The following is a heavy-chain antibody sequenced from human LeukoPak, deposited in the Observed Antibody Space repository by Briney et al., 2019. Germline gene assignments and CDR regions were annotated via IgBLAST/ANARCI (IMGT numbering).Heavy chain of an antibody. CDR2: INPNSGGT. Sequence: GASVKVSCKASGYTFTGYHMHWVRQAPGQGLEWMGWINPNSGGTNYAQKFQGWVTMTRDTSISTAYMELSRLRSDDTAVYYCARGGITGTTRGPTRLNDAFDIWGQGTMVTVSS. D-gene: IGHD1-20*01. J-gene: IGHJ3*02. V-gene: IGHV1-2*04. CDR1: GYTFTGYH. CDR3: ARGGITGTTRGPTRLNDAFDI.